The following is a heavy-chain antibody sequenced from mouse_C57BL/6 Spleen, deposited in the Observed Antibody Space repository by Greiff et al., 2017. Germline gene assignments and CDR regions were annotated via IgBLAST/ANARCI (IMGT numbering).Heavy chain of an antibody. J-gene: IGHJ3*01. CDR1: GYSFTDYN. V-gene: IGHV1-39*01. Sequence: EVQLQQSGPELVKPGASVKISCKASGYSFTDYNMNWVKQSNGKSLEWIGVINPNYGTTSYNQKFKGKATLTVDQSSSTAYMQLNSLTSEDSEVYYCAREGNYGSSLWFAYWGQGTLVTVSA. CDR3: AREGNYGSSLWFAY. CDR2: INPNYGTT. D-gene: IGHD1-1*01.